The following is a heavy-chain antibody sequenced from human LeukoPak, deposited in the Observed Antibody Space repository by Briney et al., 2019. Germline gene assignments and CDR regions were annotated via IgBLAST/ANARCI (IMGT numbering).Heavy chain of an antibody. V-gene: IGHV1-46*01. D-gene: IGHD3-22*01. CDR3: ARDYYDSSGYYGDVRY. J-gene: IGHJ4*02. CDR1: GYTFTSDY. CDR2: TNPSGGST. Sequence: ASVKVSCKASGYTFTSDYMHWVRQAPGQWLEWMGITNPSGGSTSYAQKFQGRVTMTRDTSTSTVYMELSSLRSEDTAVYYCARDYYDSSGYYGDVRYWGQGTLVTVSS.